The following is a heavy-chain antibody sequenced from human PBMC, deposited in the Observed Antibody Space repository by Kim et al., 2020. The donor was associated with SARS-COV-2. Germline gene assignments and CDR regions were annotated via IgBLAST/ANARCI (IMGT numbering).Heavy chain of an antibody. CDR1: GYTFTGYY. Sequence: ASVKVSCKASGYTFTGYYMHWVRQAPGQGLEWMGRINPNSGGTNYAQKFQGRVTMTRDTSISTAYMELSRLRSDDTAVYYCAREGTGLRPPSDAFDIWGQGTMVTVSS. D-gene: IGHD5-12*01. CDR2: INPNSGGT. J-gene: IGHJ3*02. V-gene: IGHV1-2*06. CDR3: AREGTGLRPPSDAFDI.